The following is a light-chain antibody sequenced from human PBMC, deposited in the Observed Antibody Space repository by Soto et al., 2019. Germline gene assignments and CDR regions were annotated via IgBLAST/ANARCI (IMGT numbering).Light chain of an antibody. CDR3: QQYNQWPRT. V-gene: IGKV3-15*01. CDR2: GAS. J-gene: IGKJ4*01. CDR1: QSVNSY. Sequence: ETVMTQSPATLSVSPGERATLSCRAGQSVNSYLAWYQQKPGQAPRLLIRGASARATGIPARFSGSGSGTESTLTISSLQSEDFAVYYCQQYNQWPRTFGGGTKVEI.